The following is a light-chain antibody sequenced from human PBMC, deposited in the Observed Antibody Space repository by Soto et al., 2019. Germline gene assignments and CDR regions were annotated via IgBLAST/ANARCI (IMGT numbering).Light chain of an antibody. Sequence: DIEMTQSPSSLSASVGDRVTITCRASQGITNSLAWYQQKPGKIPKLLIYAASTLQSGVPSRFSGSGSGTDFTLTISSLQPEDVATYYCQKYNSVPFTFGPGTKVDIK. CDR3: QKYNSVPFT. CDR1: QGITNS. J-gene: IGKJ3*01. V-gene: IGKV1-27*01. CDR2: AAS.